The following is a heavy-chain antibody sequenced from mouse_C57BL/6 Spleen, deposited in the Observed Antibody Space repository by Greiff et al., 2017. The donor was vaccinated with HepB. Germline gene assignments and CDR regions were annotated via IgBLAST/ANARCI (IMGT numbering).Heavy chain of an antibody. CDR1: GYTFTSYW. D-gene: IGHD2-1*01. CDR3: ARSPYGNYDCDY. CDR2: IHPNSGST. V-gene: IGHV1-64*01. Sequence: QVQLQQPGAELVKPGASVKLSCKASGYTFTSYWMHWVKQRPGQGLEWIGMIHPNSGSTNYNEKFKSKATLTVDKSSSTAYMQLSSLTSEDSAVYYCARSPYGNYDCDYWGQGTTLTVSS. J-gene: IGHJ2*01.